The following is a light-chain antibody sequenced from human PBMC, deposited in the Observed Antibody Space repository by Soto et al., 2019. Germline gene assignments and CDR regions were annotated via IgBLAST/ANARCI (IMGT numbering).Light chain of an antibody. CDR1: QSVNSNY. J-gene: IGKJ2*01. V-gene: IGKV3-20*01. Sequence: EIVLTQSPGTLSLSPGERVTLSCRASQSVNSNYLAWYQQRPGQAPRLLIYGASSRATGIPDRFIGSGSGTDFTLTISRLEPEDFAVYYCQQYGGSPYTFGQRTKLEIK. CDR2: GAS. CDR3: QQYGGSPYT.